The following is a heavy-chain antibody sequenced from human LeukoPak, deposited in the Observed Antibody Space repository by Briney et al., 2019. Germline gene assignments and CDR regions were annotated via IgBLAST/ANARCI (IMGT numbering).Heavy chain of an antibody. V-gene: IGHV1-69*13. CDR1: GGTFSSYA. Sequence: SVKVSCKASGGTFSSYAISWVRQAPGQGLEWMGGIIPIFGTANYAQKCQGRVTITADESTSTAYMELSSLRSEETAVYYCARTYSSVNYFDYWGQGTLVTVSS. CDR3: ARTYSSVNYFDY. CDR2: IIPIFGTA. D-gene: IGHD6-19*01. J-gene: IGHJ4*02.